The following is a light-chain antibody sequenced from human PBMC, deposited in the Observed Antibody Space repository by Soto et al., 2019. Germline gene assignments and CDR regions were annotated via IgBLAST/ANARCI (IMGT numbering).Light chain of an antibody. CDR1: QSFISK. J-gene: IGKJ1*01. V-gene: IGKV3-15*01. Sequence: EIVMTQSPATPSVSPGDTAPPSCRASQSFISKLAWYQQRPGQPPRLLLHGASTRATGTPARFSGSGSGTEFTLTISSLQSEDSAVYYCQQYDRWPTWTFGQGTKVDIK. CDR3: QQYDRWPTWT. CDR2: GAS.